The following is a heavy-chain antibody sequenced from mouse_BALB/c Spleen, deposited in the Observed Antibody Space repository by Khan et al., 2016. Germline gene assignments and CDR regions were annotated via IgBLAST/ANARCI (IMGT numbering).Heavy chain of an antibody. CDR1: GYTFTNYG. CDR2: IYPGGGYT. J-gene: IGHJ1*01. Sequence: QVRLQQSGAELVRPGTSVKISCKASGYTFTNYGLGWVKQRPGHGLEWIGDIYPGGGYTNYNEKFKGKDTLTADASSSTAYMQLSSLTSEDSAVYFWARFYYGSSYGYFDVWGAGTTVTVSS. CDR3: ARFYYGSSYGYFDV. V-gene: IGHV1-63*02. D-gene: IGHD1-1*01.